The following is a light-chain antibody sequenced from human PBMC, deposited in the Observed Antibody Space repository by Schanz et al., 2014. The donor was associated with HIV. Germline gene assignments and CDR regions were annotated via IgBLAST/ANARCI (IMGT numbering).Light chain of an antibody. J-gene: IGLJ2*01. CDR3: SSYATTKDLL. V-gene: IGLV2-14*03. Sequence: QSALTQPASVSGSPGQSISISCTGTSSDIGPYNCVSWYQQRPGKAPKLVISGVDYRPSGVSSRFSGSKSGNTASLTISGLQAEDEADYYCSSYATTKDLLFGGGTKVTVL. CDR2: GVD. CDR1: SSDIGPYNC.